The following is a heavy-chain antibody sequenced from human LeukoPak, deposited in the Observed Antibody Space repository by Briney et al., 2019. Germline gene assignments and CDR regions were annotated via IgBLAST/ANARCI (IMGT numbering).Heavy chain of an antibody. CDR1: GFTFSNAW. CDR2: IKSKTDGGTT. CDR3: TVSDRILDAFDI. J-gene: IGHJ3*02. Sequence: GGSLRLSCAASGFTFSNAWMSWVRQAPGKGLEWVGRIKSKTDGGTTDYAAPVKGRFTISRDDSKNTLYLRMNSLKTEDTAVYYCTVSDRILDAFDIWGQGTMVTVSS. V-gene: IGHV3-15*01.